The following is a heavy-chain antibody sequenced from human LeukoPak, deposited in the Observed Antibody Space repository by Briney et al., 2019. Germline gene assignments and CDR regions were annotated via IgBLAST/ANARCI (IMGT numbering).Heavy chain of an antibody. CDR1: GYTFTSYG. CDR2: ISAYNGNT. Sequence: ASVKVSCKAPGYTFTSYGISWVRQAPGQGLEWMGWISAYNGNTNYAQKLQGRVTMTTDTSTSTAYMELRSLRSDDTAVYYCARDRNIVVVTARPRYYYYGMDVWGQGTTVTVSS. V-gene: IGHV1-18*01. J-gene: IGHJ6*02. D-gene: IGHD2-21*02. CDR3: ARDRNIVVVTARPRYYYYGMDV.